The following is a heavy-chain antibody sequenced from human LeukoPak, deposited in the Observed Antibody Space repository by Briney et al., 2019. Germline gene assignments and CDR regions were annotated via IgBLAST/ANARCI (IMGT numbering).Heavy chain of an antibody. V-gene: IGHV3-7*03. Sequence: GGSLRLSCAASGFNFNNYWMSWLRQAPGKGLEWVANIKDDGSEEYYVDSVKGRFTISRDNAKNSLDLQMNSLRVEDTAVYYCARLGPASSGWPESFDYWGQGTLVTVSS. CDR1: GFNFNNYW. CDR2: IKDDGSEE. J-gene: IGHJ4*02. D-gene: IGHD6-19*01. CDR3: ARLGPASSGWPESFDY.